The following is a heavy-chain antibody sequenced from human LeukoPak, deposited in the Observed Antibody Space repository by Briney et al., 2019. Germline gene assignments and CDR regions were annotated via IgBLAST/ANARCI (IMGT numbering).Heavy chain of an antibody. Sequence: PGGSLRLSCAASGFTFSSYAMSWVRQAPGKGLEWVANIKQDGSEKYYVDSVKGRFTISRDNAKNSLYLQMNSLRAEDTAVYYCARVQLWFGELCFDLWGRGTLVTVSS. V-gene: IGHV3-7*01. CDR2: IKQDGSEK. D-gene: IGHD3-10*01. J-gene: IGHJ2*01. CDR3: ARVQLWFGELCFDL. CDR1: GFTFSSYA.